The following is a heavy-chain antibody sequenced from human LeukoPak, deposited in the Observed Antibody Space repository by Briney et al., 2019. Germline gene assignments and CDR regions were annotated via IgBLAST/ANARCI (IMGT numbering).Heavy chain of an antibody. CDR3: ARDDPISGGGAFDI. D-gene: IGHD2-15*01. Sequence: SETLSLTCTVSGGSISSGSYYWGWIRQPPGKGLEWIGSLSYIGSTNYNPSLKSRVTISVDTSKNQFSLKLSSVTAADTAVYYCARDDPISGGGAFDIWGQGTMVTVSS. J-gene: IGHJ3*02. CDR2: LSYIGST. V-gene: IGHV4-39*07. CDR1: GGSISSGSYY.